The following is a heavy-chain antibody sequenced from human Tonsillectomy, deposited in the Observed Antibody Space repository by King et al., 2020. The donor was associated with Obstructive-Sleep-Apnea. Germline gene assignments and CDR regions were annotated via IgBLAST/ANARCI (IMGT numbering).Heavy chain of an antibody. CDR2: IYYSGST. CDR3: ARVIWFGELLSRYYYFDY. V-gene: IGHV4-39*07. D-gene: IGHD3-10*01. Sequence: QLQESGPGLVKPSETLSLTCTVSGGSISSSSYYWGWIRQPPGKGLEWIGSIYYSGSTYYNPSLKSRVTISVDTSKNQFSLKLSSVTAADTAVYYCARVIWFGELLSRYYYFDYWGQGTLVTVSS. J-gene: IGHJ4*02. CDR1: GGSISSSSYY.